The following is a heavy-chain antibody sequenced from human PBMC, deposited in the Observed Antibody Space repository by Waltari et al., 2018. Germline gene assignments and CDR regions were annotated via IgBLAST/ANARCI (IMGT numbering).Heavy chain of an antibody. J-gene: IGHJ4*02. D-gene: IGHD3-3*01. CDR1: GYMSSDYH. V-gene: IGHV1-2*02. Sequence: QVQLVQSGAEVKKPGASVKVSCQASGYMSSDYHIHWVRQAPGQGPEWMGWVFPDTGGTNYAQKFQGRVTMTRDTSITTAYLELSRLRSDDTAIYYCARDFWSAGSRWGQGTPVTVSS. CDR3: ARDFWSAGSR. CDR2: VFPDTGGT.